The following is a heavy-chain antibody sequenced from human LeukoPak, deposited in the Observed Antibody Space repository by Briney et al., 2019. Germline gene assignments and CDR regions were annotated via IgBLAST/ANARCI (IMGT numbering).Heavy chain of an antibody. CDR3: ARNGPEPVRGVIGYYYYGMDV. D-gene: IGHD3-10*01. J-gene: IGHJ6*04. CDR1: GYTFTGYY. V-gene: IGHV1-2*04. CDR2: INPNSGGT. Sequence: ASVKVSCKASGYTFTGYYMHWVRQAPGQGLEWMGWINPNSGGTNYAQKFQGWVTMTRDTSISTAYMELSGLRSDDTAVYYCARNGPEPVRGVIGYYYYGMDVWGKGTTVTVSS.